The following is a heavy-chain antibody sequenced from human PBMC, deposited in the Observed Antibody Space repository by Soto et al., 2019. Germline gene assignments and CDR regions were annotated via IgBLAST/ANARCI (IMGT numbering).Heavy chain of an antibody. CDR1: GGSFCPNY. J-gene: IGHJ5*02. D-gene: IGHD3-22*01. CDR2: IYYGGTT. Sequence: PSETLSLTCTVSGGSFCPNYWSWIRQPPGKGLEWVGYIYYGGTTSYNPSLQSRVTILLETSKSQFSLRLTSVTAADTAVYYCARLGAYYQSPDPWGPGTLVTVSS. CDR3: ARLGAYYQSPDP. V-gene: IGHV4-59*08.